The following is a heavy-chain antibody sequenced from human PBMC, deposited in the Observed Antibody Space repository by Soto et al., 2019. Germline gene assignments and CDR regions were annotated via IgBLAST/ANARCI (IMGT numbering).Heavy chain of an antibody. V-gene: IGHV3-21*01. CDR3: ARDRAYYDILTGQGDYYYYYYMGV. J-gene: IGHJ6*03. Sequence: PGGSLRLSCAASGFTFSRSSMNWVRQAPGKGLEWVSSISSSSSYIYYADSVKGRFTISRDNAKNSLYLQMNSLRAEDTAVYYCARDRAYYDILTGQGDYYYYYYMGVWGKGTTVTVSS. D-gene: IGHD3-9*01. CDR1: GFTFSRSS. CDR2: ISSSSSYI.